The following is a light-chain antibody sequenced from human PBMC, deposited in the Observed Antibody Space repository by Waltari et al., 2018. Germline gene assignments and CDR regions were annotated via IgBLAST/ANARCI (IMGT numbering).Light chain of an antibody. CDR2: VNSDGSH. J-gene: IGLJ3*02. CDR1: SGHSSNV. CDR3: QTGGHGTWV. Sequence: QLVLTQSPSASASLGASVKLTCTLSSGHSSNVIAWLQQQPEKGPRYLMKVNSDGSHSKGDGIPARFSGSSAGAERYLTSSRLQSEDEADYYCQTGGHGTWVFGGGTKLTVL. V-gene: IGLV4-69*01.